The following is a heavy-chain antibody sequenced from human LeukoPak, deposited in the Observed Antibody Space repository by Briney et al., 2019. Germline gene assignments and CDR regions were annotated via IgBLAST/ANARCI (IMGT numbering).Heavy chain of an antibody. CDR1: GFTFSSYS. CDR3: ARESFRVTTSCYDY. D-gene: IGHD2-2*01. Sequence: GSLRLSCAASGFTFSSYSMNWVRQAPGKGLEWVSSISSSSSYVYYADSVKGRFTISRDNAKNSLYLQMNSLRAEDTAVYYCARESFRVTTSCYDYWGQGTLVTVSS. V-gene: IGHV3-21*01. CDR2: ISSSSSYV. J-gene: IGHJ4*02.